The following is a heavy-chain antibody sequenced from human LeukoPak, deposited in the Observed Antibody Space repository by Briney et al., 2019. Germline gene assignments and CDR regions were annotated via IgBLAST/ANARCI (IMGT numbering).Heavy chain of an antibody. D-gene: IGHD6-13*01. CDR1: GGTFSSYA. CDR2: IIPIFGTA. Sequence: SVKVSCKASGGTFSSYAISWVRQAPGQGLEWMGGIIPIFGTANYAQKFQGRVTITTDESTSTAYMELSSLRSEDTAVYYCARAIAAAGTENYYCYMVVWGKGTTVTVS. CDR3: ARAIAAAGTENYYCYMVV. V-gene: IGHV1-69*05. J-gene: IGHJ6*03.